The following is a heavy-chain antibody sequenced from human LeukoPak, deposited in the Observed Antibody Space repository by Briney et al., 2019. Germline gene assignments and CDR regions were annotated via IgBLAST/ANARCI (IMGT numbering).Heavy chain of an antibody. V-gene: IGHV3-21*01. CDR1: GFTFSSYS. Sequence: GGSLRLSCATSGFTFSSYSMNWVRQAPGTGLEWVSSISSGSDYIYYADSVKGRFTISRDNAKNSLYLQMTSLRAEDTAVYYCARDAYGMDVWGQGTTVTVSS. J-gene: IGHJ6*02. CDR3: ARDAYGMDV. CDR2: ISSGSDYI.